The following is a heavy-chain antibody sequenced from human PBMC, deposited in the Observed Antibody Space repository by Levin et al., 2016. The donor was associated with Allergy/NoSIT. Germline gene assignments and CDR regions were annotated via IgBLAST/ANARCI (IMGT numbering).Heavy chain of an antibody. D-gene: IGHD3-3*01. Sequence: WIRQPPGKGLEWIGEIYHSGSTNYNPSLKSRVTISVDKSKNQFSLKLSSVTAADTAVYYCASYDFWSGYNYYYGMDVWGQGTTVTVSS. V-gene: IGHV4-4*02. CDR2: IYHSGST. CDR3: ASYDFWSGYNYYYGMDV. J-gene: IGHJ6*02.